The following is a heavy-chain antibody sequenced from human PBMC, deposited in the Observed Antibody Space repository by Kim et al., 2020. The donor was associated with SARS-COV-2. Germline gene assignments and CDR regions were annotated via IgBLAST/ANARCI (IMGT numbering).Heavy chain of an antibody. Sequence: GGSLRLSCAASGFTFSSYSMNWVRQAPGKGLEWVSSISSSSSYIYYADSVKGRFTISRDNAKNSLYLQMNSLRAEDTAVYYCASSDGGGSWIGGSGLKDYWGQGTLVTVSS. J-gene: IGHJ4*02. CDR1: GFTFSSYS. CDR3: ASSDGGGSWIGGSGLKDY. CDR2: ISSSSSYI. D-gene: IGHD2-15*01. V-gene: IGHV3-21*01.